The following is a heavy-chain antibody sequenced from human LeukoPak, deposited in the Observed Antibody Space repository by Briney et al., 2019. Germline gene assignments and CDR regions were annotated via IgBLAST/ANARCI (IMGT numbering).Heavy chain of an antibody. CDR1: GLIFRNFA. V-gene: IGHV3-23*01. CDR3: ATDIEHFDS. D-gene: IGHD3-16*02. J-gene: IGHJ4*02. CDR2: LSVGGEKT. Sequence: GGSLRLSCAASGLIFRNFAMSWVRQAPGKGLEWVAGLSVGGEKTFYAGSVKGRFTISRDDSNATLSLQMNSLRIEDTAVYYCATDIEHFDSWGQGTLVTVSS.